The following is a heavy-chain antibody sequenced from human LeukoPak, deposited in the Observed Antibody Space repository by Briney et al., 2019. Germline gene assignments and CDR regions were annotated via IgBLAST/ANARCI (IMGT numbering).Heavy chain of an antibody. V-gene: IGHV4-59*08. D-gene: IGHD3-3*01. J-gene: IGHJ4*02. CDR1: GGSTSTFY. CDR3: ARHGPLYDIWSAQFYFDY. Sequence: PSETLSLTCTVSGGSTSTFYWSWIRQRPGKGLEWIGYIYYSGTTNYNPSLKSRVTISVDMSKSQFSLNLSSVTAADTALYYCARHGPLYDIWSAQFYFDYWGQGTLVAVSS. CDR2: IYYSGTT.